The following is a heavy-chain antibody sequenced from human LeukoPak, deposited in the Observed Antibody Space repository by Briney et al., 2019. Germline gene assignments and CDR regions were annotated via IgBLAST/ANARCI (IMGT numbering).Heavy chain of an antibody. Sequence: GGSLRLSCAASGFTFSSYSMNWVRQAPGKGLEWVSSISSSSSYIYYADSVKGRFTISRDNAKNSLYLQMNSLRAEDTAVYYCARRKEGYYVKAYWFDPWGQGTLVTVPS. J-gene: IGHJ5*02. CDR2: ISSSSSYI. CDR1: GFTFSSYS. D-gene: IGHD3-22*01. V-gene: IGHV3-21*01. CDR3: ARRKEGYYVKAYWFDP.